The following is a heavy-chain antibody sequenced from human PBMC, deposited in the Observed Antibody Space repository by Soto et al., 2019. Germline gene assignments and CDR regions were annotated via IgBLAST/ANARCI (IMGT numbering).Heavy chain of an antibody. Sequence: QVHLVESGGGVVQPGTSLRLSCAASGFSFSDYGMHWVRQAPGKGLEWLTIIWFDASHEYYADSVKGRFTISRDNSNNTLYLQLNRLTADDTAVYFCARDQGRATADGPLGNGLDVWGQGTAVTVSS. CDR3: ARDQGRATADGPLGNGLDV. J-gene: IGHJ6*02. CDR1: GFSFSDYG. CDR2: IWFDASHE. V-gene: IGHV3-33*01. D-gene: IGHD6-13*01.